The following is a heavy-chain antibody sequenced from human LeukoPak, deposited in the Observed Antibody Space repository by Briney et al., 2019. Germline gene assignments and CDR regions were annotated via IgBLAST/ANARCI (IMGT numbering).Heavy chain of an antibody. D-gene: IGHD6-13*01. V-gene: IGHV5-51*01. CDR3: ARNGAAGSPNRFFNWFDP. Sequence: LGESLKISCKGSGYSFSTYWIAWVRQMPGKGLEWIGLIYPGDSGTRYSPTFQGQVTFSVDKSINTAYLQWSGLKASDTAMYYCARNGAAGSPNRFFNWFDPWGQGTLVTVSS. CDR1: GYSFSTYW. CDR2: IYPGDSGT. J-gene: IGHJ5*02.